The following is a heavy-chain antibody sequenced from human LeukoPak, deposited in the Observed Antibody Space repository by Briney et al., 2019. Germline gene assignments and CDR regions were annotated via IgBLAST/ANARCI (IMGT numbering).Heavy chain of an antibody. Sequence: PGGSLRLSCAASGFTFSSYWMHWVRQAPGKGLEWVANIKQDGNEKYYADSVKGRFTISRDNGKNSLDLQMNSLRADDTAVYYCARDTLGEGEDANYAVYYFDYWGQGTVVTVSS. D-gene: IGHD4/OR15-4a*01. CDR2: IKQDGNEK. V-gene: IGHV3-7*01. J-gene: IGHJ4*02. CDR3: ARDTLGEGEDANYAVYYFDY. CDR1: GFTFSSYW.